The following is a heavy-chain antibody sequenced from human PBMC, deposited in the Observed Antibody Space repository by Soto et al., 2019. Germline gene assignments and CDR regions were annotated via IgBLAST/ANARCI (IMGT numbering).Heavy chain of an antibody. CDR2: IFHSGAS. CDR1: GGSITNENW. D-gene: IGHD3-10*01. CDR3: ARVGFGNSVPNFAH. J-gene: IGHJ4*02. V-gene: IGHV4-4*02. Sequence: QVHLQESGPRLVKPSGTLALTCSVSGGSITNENWWTWVRQSPGKGLEWIGEIFHSGASNLNASLXRXVSXSVDKSKNEFTLKVNSVTAADTAVYYCARVGFGNSVPNFAHWGQGILVTVSS.